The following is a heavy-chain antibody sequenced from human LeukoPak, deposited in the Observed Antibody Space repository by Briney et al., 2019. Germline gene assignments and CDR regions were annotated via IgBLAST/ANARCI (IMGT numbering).Heavy chain of an antibody. CDR3: ARDRQRNSGYDAFDI. CDR2: IIPILGTA. D-gene: IGHD3-22*01. J-gene: IGHJ3*02. Sequence: ASVKVSCTASGGTFSSYAISWVRQAPGQGLEWMGGIIPILGTANYAQKFQGRVTITADESTSTAYMELSSLRSEDTAVYYCARDRQRNSGYDAFDIWGQGTMVTVSS. V-gene: IGHV1-69*13. CDR1: GGTFSSYA.